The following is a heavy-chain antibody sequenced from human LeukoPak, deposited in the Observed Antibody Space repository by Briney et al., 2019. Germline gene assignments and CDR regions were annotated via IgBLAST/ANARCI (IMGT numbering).Heavy chain of an antibody. CDR2: ISGSGGST. Sequence: GGSLRLSCAASGFTFSSYAMSWVRQAPGKGLEWVSAISGSGGSTYYADSVKGRFTISRDNSKNTLYLQMNSLRAEGTAVYYCATGYCSSTSCPNWFDPWGQGTLVTVSS. CDR1: GFTFSSYA. V-gene: IGHV3-23*01. J-gene: IGHJ5*02. D-gene: IGHD2-2*01. CDR3: ATGYCSSTSCPNWFDP.